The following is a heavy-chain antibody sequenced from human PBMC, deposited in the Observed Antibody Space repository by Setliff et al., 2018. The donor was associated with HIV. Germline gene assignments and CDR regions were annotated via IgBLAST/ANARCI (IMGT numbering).Heavy chain of an antibody. J-gene: IGHJ4*02. CDR1: GFTFSSYA. V-gene: IGHV3-23*01. Sequence: PGGSLRLSCAASGFTFSSYAMSWVRQAPGKGLEWVSAISGSGGSTCYADSVKGRFTISRDNSKNTLYLQMISLRADDTAVYYCAKSLLVAGNDYWGQGTLVTVSS. D-gene: IGHD2-8*02. CDR2: ISGSGGST. CDR3: AKSLLVAGNDY.